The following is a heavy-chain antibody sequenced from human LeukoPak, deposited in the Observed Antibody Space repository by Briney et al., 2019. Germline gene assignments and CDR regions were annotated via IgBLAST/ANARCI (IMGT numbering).Heavy chain of an antibody. CDR1: GFTFSNNW. V-gene: IGHV4-34*01. J-gene: IGHJ4*02. CDR3: ARVEAVGQSGY. Sequence: GSLRLSCAASGFTFSNNWMTWIRQPPGKGLEWIGEINHSGSTNYNPSLKSRVTISVDTSKNQFSLKLSSVTAADTAVYYCARVEAVGQSGYWGQGTLVTVSS. D-gene: IGHD2-15*01. CDR2: INHSGST.